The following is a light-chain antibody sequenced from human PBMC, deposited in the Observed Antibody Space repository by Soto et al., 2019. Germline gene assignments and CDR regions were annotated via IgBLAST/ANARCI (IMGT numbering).Light chain of an antibody. Sequence: EIVMTQSPATLSVSPGERATLSCRASQSVGSNLAWYRQKPGQVPRLLIYDASTRATAIPARFSGSGSGTEFTLTISRLQSEDFAVYYCQQYYSTPWTFGQGTKVEIK. CDR1: QSVGSN. CDR3: QQYYSTPWT. V-gene: IGKV3-15*01. J-gene: IGKJ1*01. CDR2: DAS.